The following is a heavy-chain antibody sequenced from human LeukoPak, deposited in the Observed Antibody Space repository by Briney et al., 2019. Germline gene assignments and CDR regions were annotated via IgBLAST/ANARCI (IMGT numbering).Heavy chain of an antibody. CDR1: GYTFTSYG. CDR2: ISAYNGNT. CDR3: ARVGSNYDVLTGYEY. V-gene: IGHV1-18*01. Sequence: ASVKVSCKASGYTFTSYGISWVRQAPGQGLEWMGWISAYNGNTNYAQKLQGRVTMTTDTSTSTAYMELRSLRSDDTAVYYCARVGSNYDVLTGYEYWGQGTLVTVSS. J-gene: IGHJ4*02. D-gene: IGHD3-9*01.